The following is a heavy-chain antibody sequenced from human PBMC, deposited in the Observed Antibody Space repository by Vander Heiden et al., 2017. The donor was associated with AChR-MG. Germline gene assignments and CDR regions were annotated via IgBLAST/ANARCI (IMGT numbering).Heavy chain of an antibody. J-gene: IGHJ5*02. V-gene: IGHV4-34*01. CDR3: ARGRKVLRFLEWFWWFDP. D-gene: IGHD3-3*01. CDR1: GGSFSGYY. Sequence: QVQLQQWGAGLLKPSETLSLTCAVYGGSFSGYYWSWIRQPPGKGLEWIGEINHSGSTNYNPSLKSRVTISVDTSKNQFSLKLSSVTAADTAVYYCARGRKVLRFLEWFWWFDPWGQGTLVTVSS. CDR2: INHSGST.